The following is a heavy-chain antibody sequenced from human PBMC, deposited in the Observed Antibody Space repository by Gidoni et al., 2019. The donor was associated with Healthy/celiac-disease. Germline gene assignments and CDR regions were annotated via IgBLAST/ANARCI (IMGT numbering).Heavy chain of an antibody. CDR1: GGSFSGSY. CDR2: INHSGST. CDR3: ARGEDIVVVVAATAGAFDI. Sequence: QVQLQQWGAGLLKPSETLSLTCAVYGGSFSGSYWSWIRQPPGKGLEWIGEINHSGSTNYNPSLKSRVTISVDTSKNQFSLKLSSVTAADTAVYYCARGEDIVVVVAATAGAFDIWGQGTMVTVSS. J-gene: IGHJ3*02. V-gene: IGHV4-34*01. D-gene: IGHD2-15*01.